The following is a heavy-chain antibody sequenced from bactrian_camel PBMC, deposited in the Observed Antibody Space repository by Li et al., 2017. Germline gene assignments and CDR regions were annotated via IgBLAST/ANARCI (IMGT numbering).Heavy chain of an antibody. V-gene: IGHV3S6*01. J-gene: IGHJ6*01. CDR3: VRNLWTGWVSFSIFGT. CDR1: GFTFSSYW. D-gene: IGHD5*01. Sequence: QLVESGGDLVQPGGSVRLSCAASGFTFSSYWTYWVRQAPGKGLEWVSSIGSDGVDTNYAASVKGRFTVSRDNAKNTMYLQMNNLKPEDAAMYYCVRNLWTGWVSFSIFGTWGQGTQVTVS. CDR2: IGSDGVDT.